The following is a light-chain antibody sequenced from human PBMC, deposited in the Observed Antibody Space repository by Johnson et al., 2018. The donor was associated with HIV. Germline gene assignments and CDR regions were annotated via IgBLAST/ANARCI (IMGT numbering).Light chain of an antibody. J-gene: IGLJ1*01. V-gene: IGLV1-51*01. Sequence: QSVLTQPPSVSAAPGQKVTISCSGSRSNIGNNYVSWYQQLPGRAPKLLIYDNNKRPSGIPGRFSGSKSGPSATLGITGLQTGDEADYYCGTWDSSLSAYVFGTGTKVTVL. CDR2: DNN. CDR1: RSNIGNNY. CDR3: GTWDSSLSAYV.